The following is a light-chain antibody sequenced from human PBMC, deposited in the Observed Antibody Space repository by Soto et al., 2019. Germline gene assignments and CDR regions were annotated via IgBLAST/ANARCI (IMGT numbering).Light chain of an antibody. CDR3: SSYTTSSTRLYV. CDR1: SSDVGGYNS. Sequence: QSVLTQPASVSGSPGQSITISCTGTSSDVGGYNSVSWYQQHPGKAPKLMIYEVSNRPSGFSNRFSGSKSGNTASLTISGLQAEDESDYYCSSYTTSSTRLYVFGTGTKLTVL. J-gene: IGLJ1*01. CDR2: EVS. V-gene: IGLV2-14*01.